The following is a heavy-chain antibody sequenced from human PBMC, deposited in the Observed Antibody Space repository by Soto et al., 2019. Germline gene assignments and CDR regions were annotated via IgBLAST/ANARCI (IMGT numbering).Heavy chain of an antibody. CDR2: IYYSGST. CDR3: ARRYGYSFDY. D-gene: IGHD1-1*01. Sequence: QVQLQESGPGLVKPSETLSLTCTVSGGSISSYYWSWIRQPPGKGLEWIGYIYYSGSTNYNPSLKXRATTSVDTSKNQFPLKLSSVTAADTAVYYCARRYGYSFDYWGQGTLVTVSS. J-gene: IGHJ4*02. V-gene: IGHV4-59*08. CDR1: GGSISSYY.